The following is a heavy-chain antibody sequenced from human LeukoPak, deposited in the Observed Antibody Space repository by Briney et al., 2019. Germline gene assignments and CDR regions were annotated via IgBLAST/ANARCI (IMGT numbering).Heavy chain of an antibody. CDR2: IYYSGST. J-gene: IGHJ4*02. CDR1: GGSISSYY. V-gene: IGHV4-59*08. CDR3: ARGTAMAPPDY. Sequence: SETLSLTCTVSGGSISSYYWSWIRQPPGKGLEWIGYIYYSGSTNYNPSLKSRVTISVDTSKNQFSLKLSSVTAADTAVYYCARGTAMAPPDYWGQGTLVTVSS. D-gene: IGHD5-18*01.